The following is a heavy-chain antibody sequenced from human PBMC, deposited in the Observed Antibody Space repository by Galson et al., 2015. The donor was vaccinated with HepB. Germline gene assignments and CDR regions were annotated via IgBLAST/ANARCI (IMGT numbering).Heavy chain of an antibody. CDR1: GDRVSSNSAA. CDR3: ARGPGAVNY. D-gene: IGHD1-26*01. V-gene: IGHV6-1*01. J-gene: IGHJ4*02. CDR2: TYYRSKWYS. Sequence: CAIPGDRVSSNSAAWNWIRQSPLRGLEWLGRTYYRSKWYSYYAVAVKSRISISPDTSKNQFSLQLNSVTPEDTAIYYCARGPGAVNYWGQGTLVTVSS.